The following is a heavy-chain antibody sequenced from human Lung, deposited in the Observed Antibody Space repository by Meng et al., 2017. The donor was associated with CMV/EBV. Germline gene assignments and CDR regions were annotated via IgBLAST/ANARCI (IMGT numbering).Heavy chain of an antibody. J-gene: IGHJ4*01. CDR2: IWSNGGTK. CDR1: GFTFRNYG. CDR3: ARDSISWYFDY. V-gene: IGHV3-30*02. D-gene: IGHD6-13*01. Sequence: GGPLRLXCTASGFTFRNYGVHWVRQAPGKGLEWVAFIWSNGGTKFYADSVDGRFTISRDSSRNVVYLQMDSLRPGDTAIYYCARDSISWYFDYWGPGALVTVSS.